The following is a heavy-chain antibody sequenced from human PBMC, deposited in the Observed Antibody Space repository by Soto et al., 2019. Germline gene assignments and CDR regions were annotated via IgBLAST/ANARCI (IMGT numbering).Heavy chain of an antibody. D-gene: IGHD2-15*01. Sequence: QVQLQESGPGLVKPSETLSLTCTVSGGSISSYYWTWIRQPPGKGLEWIGYIYYSGSTNYNPSLKSRVTIXVDTSQSQCSLKLGSVPAADTAVYYCARRYGGNLDYWGQGTLVPVSS. V-gene: IGHV4-59*08. CDR2: IYYSGST. J-gene: IGHJ4*02. CDR1: GGSISSYY. CDR3: ARRYGGNLDY.